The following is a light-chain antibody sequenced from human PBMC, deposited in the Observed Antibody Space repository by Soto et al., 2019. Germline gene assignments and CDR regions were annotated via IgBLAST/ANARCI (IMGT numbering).Light chain of an antibody. V-gene: IGKV3-11*01. CDR2: DAS. CDR3: QQRRNWPIT. CDR1: QSVNNY. Sequence: EIVLTQSPATLSLSAGERATLSCRASQSVNNYLVWYQQRPGQAPRLLIYDASNRATGIPARFSGSGSGTDITLTISSLEPEDFAVYYCQQRRNWPITFGQGTRLEIK. J-gene: IGKJ5*01.